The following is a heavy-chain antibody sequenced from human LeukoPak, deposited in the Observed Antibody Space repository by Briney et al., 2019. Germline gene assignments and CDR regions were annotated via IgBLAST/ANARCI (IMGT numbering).Heavy chain of an antibody. CDR3: ASTSYDSSGYYYVGDAFDI. D-gene: IGHD3-22*01. CDR1: GGSFSGYY. J-gene: IGHJ3*02. Sequence: SETLSLTCAVYGGSFSGYYWSWIRQPPGKGLEWIGEINHSGSINYNPSLKSRVTISVDTSKNQFSLKLSSVTAADTAVYYCASTSYDSSGYYYVGDAFDIWGQGTMVTVSS. V-gene: IGHV4-34*01. CDR2: INHSGSI.